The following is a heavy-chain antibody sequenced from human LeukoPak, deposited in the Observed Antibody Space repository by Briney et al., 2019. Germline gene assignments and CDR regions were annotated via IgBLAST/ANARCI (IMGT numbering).Heavy chain of an antibody. CDR1: GYTFTGYY. CDR3: ASVTLSAYDGDY. D-gene: IGHD5-12*01. V-gene: IGHV1-2*02. CDR2: INPKSGGT. Sequence: ASVKVSCKASGYTFTGYYMHWVRQAPGQGLEWMGWINPKSGGTNYAQKFQGRGTMTRDTSISTAYMELSRLRSADTAVYYCASVTLSAYDGDYRGQGTLVTVSS. J-gene: IGHJ4*02.